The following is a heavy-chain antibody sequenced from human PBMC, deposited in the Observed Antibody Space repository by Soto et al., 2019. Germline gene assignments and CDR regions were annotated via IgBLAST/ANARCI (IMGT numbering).Heavy chain of an antibody. CDR2: ISWNSGSI. D-gene: IGHD5-12*01. V-gene: IGHV3-9*01. J-gene: IGHJ6*03. Sequence: EVQLVESGGGLVQPGRSLRLSCAASGFTFDDYAMHWVRQAPGKGLEWVSGISWNSGSIGYADSVKGRFTISRDNAKNSLYLQMNRLRAEDTALYYCAKDTGSGYDFNYYYMDVWGKGTTVTVSS. CDR1: GFTFDDYA. CDR3: AKDTGSGYDFNYYYMDV.